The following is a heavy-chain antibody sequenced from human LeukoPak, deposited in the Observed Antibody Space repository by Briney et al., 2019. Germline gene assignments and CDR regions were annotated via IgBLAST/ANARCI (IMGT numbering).Heavy chain of an antibody. V-gene: IGHV3-20*04. D-gene: IGHD3-10*01. CDR2: LNWNGDST. J-gene: IGHJ4*02. CDR1: GFTFDDYG. Sequence: GGSLRLSCAASGFTFDDYGMNWVRQAPGKGLEWVSGLNWNGDSTGYADTVKGRFTISRDNAKNSLYLQMNSLRAEDTAVYYCAILPYYYGSGSYYGNYWGQGTLVTVSS. CDR3: AILPYYYGSGSYYGNY.